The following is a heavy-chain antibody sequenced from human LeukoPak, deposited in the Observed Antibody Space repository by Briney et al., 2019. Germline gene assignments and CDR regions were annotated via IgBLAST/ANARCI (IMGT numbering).Heavy chain of an antibody. CDR3: GRYCSSTSPIDALDI. J-gene: IGHJ3*02. CDR2: INHSGST. Sequence: PSETLSLTCAVYGASFSGYYWSWIRQPPGKGLEWIGEINHSGSTTYNPSLKSRVTISVDTSKNQFSLKLSSVTAADTAVYYCGRYCSSTSPIDALDIWAKGQWSPSLQ. V-gene: IGHV4-34*01. D-gene: IGHD2-2*01. CDR1: GASFSGYY.